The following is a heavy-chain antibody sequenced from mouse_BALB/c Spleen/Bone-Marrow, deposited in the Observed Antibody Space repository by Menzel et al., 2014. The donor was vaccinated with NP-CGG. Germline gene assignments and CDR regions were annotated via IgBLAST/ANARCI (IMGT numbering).Heavy chain of an antibody. J-gene: IGHJ2*01. Sequence: VQLQQSGTVLARPGAAVKMSCKASGYTFSNYWMHWVKQRPGQGLEWIGTIYPGNSDTTYNQKFKGKAKLTAVTSTSTAYMELSSRTNEDSAVYYCTTLARSDFDYWGQGTTLIVSS. D-gene: IGHD3-1*01. CDR1: GYTFSNYW. V-gene: IGHV1-5*01. CDR3: TTLARSDFDY. CDR2: IYPGNSDT.